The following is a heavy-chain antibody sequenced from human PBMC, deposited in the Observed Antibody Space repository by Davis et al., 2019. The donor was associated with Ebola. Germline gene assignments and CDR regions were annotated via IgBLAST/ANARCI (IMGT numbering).Heavy chain of an antibody. CDR3: ARGGLDTAVGGYFDY. V-gene: IGHV4-39*07. Sequence: SETLSLTCTVSGGSISSSSYYWGWIRQPPGKGLEWIGSIYYSGSTYYNPSLKSRVTISVDTSKNQLSLKLSSVTAADTAVHYCARGGLDTAVGGYFDYWDQGTLVTASS. J-gene: IGHJ4*02. CDR2: IYYSGST. CDR1: GGSISSSSYY. D-gene: IGHD5-18*01.